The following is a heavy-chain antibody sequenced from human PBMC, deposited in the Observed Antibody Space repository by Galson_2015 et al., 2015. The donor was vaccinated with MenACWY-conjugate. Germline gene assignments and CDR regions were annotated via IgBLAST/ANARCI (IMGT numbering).Heavy chain of an antibody. Sequence: SLRLSCAASGFTFSSYSMNWVRQAPGKGLEWVSYISSSSSTIYYADFVKGRITISRDNAKNSLYLQMNSLRAEDTAVYYCASLLLGYCSSTSCRDSYYYGMDVWGQGTTVTVSS. CDR2: ISSSSSTI. V-gene: IGHV3-48*04. CDR1: GFTFSSYS. CDR3: ASLLLGYCSSTSCRDSYYYGMDV. D-gene: IGHD2-2*01. J-gene: IGHJ6*02.